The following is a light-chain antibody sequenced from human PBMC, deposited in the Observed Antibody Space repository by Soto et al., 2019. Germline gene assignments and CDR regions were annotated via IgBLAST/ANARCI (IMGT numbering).Light chain of an antibody. CDR2: VAS. J-gene: IGKJ4*01. CDR1: QSISNY. V-gene: IGKV1-39*01. CDR3: QQSYRIPLP. Sequence: DIQMTQSPSSLSASVGDRVTIACRASQSISNYLNWYQQKPVKAPNLLIYVASSLQSGVPSRLSGSGSGRDLTLTISSLQPEDFATYYCQQSYRIPLPVGGGTKVEIK.